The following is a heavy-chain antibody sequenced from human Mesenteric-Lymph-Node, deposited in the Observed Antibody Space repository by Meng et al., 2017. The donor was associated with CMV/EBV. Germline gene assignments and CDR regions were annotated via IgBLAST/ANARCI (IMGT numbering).Heavy chain of an antibody. CDR3: ARQVSGWYQYYYYYYGMDV. CDR2: INHSGST. V-gene: IGHV4-34*01. Sequence: ESLKISCTVSGGSISSYYWSWIRQPPGKGLEWIGEINHSGSTNYNPSLKSRVTISVDTSKNQFSLKLSSVTAADTAVYYCARQVSGWYQYYYYYYGMDVWGQGTTVTVSS. J-gene: IGHJ6*02. D-gene: IGHD6-19*01. CDR1: GGSISSYY.